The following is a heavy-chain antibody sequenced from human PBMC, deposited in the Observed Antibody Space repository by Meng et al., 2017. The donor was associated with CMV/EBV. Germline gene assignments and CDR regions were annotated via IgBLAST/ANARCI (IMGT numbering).Heavy chain of an antibody. J-gene: IGHJ4*02. Sequence: GESLKISCAASGFTFSSYAMSWVRQAPGKGLEWVSAISGSGGSTYYADSVKGRFTISRDNSKNTLYLQMSSLRAEDTAVYYCASLGDIVVVPAAIRFDYWGQGTLVTVSS. CDR3: ASLGDIVVVPAAIRFDY. D-gene: IGHD2-2*01. CDR2: ISGSGGST. V-gene: IGHV3-23*01. CDR1: GFTFSSYA.